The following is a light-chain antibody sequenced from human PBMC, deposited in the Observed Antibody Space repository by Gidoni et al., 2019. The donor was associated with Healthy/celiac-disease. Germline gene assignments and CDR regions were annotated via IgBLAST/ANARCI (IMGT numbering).Light chain of an antibody. CDR2: LGS. J-gene: IGKJ3*01. Sequence: DIVMTQSPLSLPVTPGEPASISCSSSQSLLHSNGYNYLDWYLQKPGQSPQLLIYLGSNRASEVPDRFSGSGSGTDFTLKISRVEAEDVGVYYCMQALQTPPFTFGPGTKVDIK. CDR3: MQALQTPPFT. V-gene: IGKV2-28*01. CDR1: QSLLHSNGYNY.